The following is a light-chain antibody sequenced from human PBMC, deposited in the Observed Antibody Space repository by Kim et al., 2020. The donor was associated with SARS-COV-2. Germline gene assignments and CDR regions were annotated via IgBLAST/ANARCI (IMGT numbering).Light chain of an antibody. V-gene: IGKV3-20*01. CDR2: GAS. J-gene: IGKJ3*01. CDR1: QSVSSSY. CDR3: QQYGSSRFT. Sequence: EIVLTQSPGTLSLSPGERATLSCRASQSVSSSYLAWYQQKPGQAPRLLIYGASSRATGIPDRFSGSGSGTDFTLTISRLEPEDFAVYSCQQYGSSRFTVGPVTKVDIK.